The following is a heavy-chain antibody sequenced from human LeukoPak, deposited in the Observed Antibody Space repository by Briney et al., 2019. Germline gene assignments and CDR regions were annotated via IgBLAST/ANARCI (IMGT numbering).Heavy chain of an antibody. J-gene: IGHJ6*03. CDR1: GGSISSYY. D-gene: IGHD2-21*02. V-gene: IGHV4-59*01. Sequence: SETLSLTCTVSGGSISSYYWSWIRQPPGKGLVGIGYIYYRGSTNYNPSLKSRVTISVATSTNPFSLKLSSVTAADTAVYSCARDRTAIIRSAYYYLDVWGKGNTVTVSS. CDR3: ARDRTAIIRSAYYYLDV. CDR2: IYYRGST.